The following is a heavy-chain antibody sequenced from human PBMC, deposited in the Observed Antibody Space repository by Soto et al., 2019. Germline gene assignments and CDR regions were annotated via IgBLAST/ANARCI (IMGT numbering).Heavy chain of an antibody. CDR3: ARDISYYYDSSGYDY. Sequence: GGSLRLSCAASGFTFSSYCMHWVRQAPGKGLEWVAVIWYDGSNKYYADSVKGRFTISRDNSKNTLYLQMNSLRAEDTAVYYCARDISYYYDSSGYDYWGQGTLVTVSS. D-gene: IGHD3-22*01. V-gene: IGHV3-33*01. CDR1: GFTFSSYC. J-gene: IGHJ4*02. CDR2: IWYDGSNK.